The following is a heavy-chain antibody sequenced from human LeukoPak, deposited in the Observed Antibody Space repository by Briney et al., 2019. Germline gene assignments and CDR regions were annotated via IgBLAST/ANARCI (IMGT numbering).Heavy chain of an antibody. Sequence: GRSLRLSCAASGFTFNSYGIHWVRQAPGKGLEWVAVIWHDGSNKYYADSVKGRFTISRDNSKNTLYLQMNSLRAEDTAVYYCAKAAGHSSGWPFEYWGQGTLVTVSS. V-gene: IGHV3-33*06. CDR2: IWHDGSNK. J-gene: IGHJ4*02. CDR3: AKAAGHSSGWPFEY. D-gene: IGHD6-19*01. CDR1: GFTFNSYG.